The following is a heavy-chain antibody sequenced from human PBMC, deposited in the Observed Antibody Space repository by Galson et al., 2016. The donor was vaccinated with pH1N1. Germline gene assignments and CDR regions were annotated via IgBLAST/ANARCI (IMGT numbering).Heavy chain of an antibody. CDR1: GYNFDRYW. CDR3: ARQEFSDY. Sequence: SGAEVKKPGESLKISCTGSGYNFDRYWIGWVRQMPGKGLEWMGIIYPGDPDTRYSPSFQGQVSISADKSISTAYLQWSSLKASDTAMYYCARQEFSDYWGQGTLVIVXS. CDR2: IYPGDPDT. V-gene: IGHV5-51*01. D-gene: IGHD2/OR15-2a*01. J-gene: IGHJ4*02.